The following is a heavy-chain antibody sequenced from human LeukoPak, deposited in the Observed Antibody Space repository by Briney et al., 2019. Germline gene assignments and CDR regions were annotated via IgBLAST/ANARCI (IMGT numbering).Heavy chain of an antibody. Sequence: PGGSLRLSCAASGFTFSSYAISWVRQAPGKGLEWVSAISDSGGSTYYADSVKGRFTISRDNSKNTLYLQMNSLKTEDTAVYYCTRPDDYGDYWGQGTLVTVSS. J-gene: IGHJ4*02. CDR1: GFTFSSYA. V-gene: IGHV3-23*01. D-gene: IGHD1-14*01. CDR3: TRPDDYGDY. CDR2: ISDSGGST.